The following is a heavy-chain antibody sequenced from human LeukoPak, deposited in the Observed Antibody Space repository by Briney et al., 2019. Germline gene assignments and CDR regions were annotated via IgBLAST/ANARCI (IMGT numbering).Heavy chain of an antibody. J-gene: IGHJ3*02. Sequence: GSSVKVSFKASGGTFSSYAISWVRQAPGQGLEWMGRIIPILGIANYAQKFQGRVTITADKSTSTAYMELSSLRSEDTAVYYCARGGRDIVVVTADDAFDIWGQGTMVTVSS. CDR3: ARGGRDIVVVTADDAFDI. D-gene: IGHD2-21*02. CDR1: GGTFSSYA. CDR2: IIPILGIA. V-gene: IGHV1-69*04.